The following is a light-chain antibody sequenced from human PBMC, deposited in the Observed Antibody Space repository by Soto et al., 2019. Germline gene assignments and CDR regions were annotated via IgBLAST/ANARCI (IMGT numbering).Light chain of an antibody. Sequence: QSALTQPPSLSGTPGQRATILCSGTNSNIGRYSVNWYQHFPGTAPKILIYSDDERPSGVPDRFSGSKSGTSASLAISGLQSEDEAEYYCAAWDDNLNGPLFGGGTKVTVL. CDR3: AAWDDNLNGPL. CDR1: NSNIGRYS. J-gene: IGLJ3*02. CDR2: SDD. V-gene: IGLV1-44*01.